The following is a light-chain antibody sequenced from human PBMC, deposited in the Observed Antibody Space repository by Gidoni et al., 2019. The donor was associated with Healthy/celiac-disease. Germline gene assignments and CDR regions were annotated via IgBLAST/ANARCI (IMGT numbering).Light chain of an antibody. J-gene: IGLJ2*01. CDR1: SSDVGGFNY. CDR3: SSYTSSSTVV. V-gene: IGLV2-14*01. CDR2: YVS. Sequence: QSALTQPASASGSPGQPITISCTGTSSDVGGFNYVSWYQQHPGKAPKLMIYYVSNRPSWVSNLFSGSKSGNTASLTISGLQAEDEADYYCSSYTSSSTVVFGGGPNLTVL.